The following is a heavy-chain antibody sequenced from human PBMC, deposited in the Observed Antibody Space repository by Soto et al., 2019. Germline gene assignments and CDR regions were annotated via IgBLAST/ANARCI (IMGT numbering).Heavy chain of an antibody. V-gene: IGHV3-30*18. Sequence: GGSLRLSCAASGFTFSSYGMHWVRQAPGKGLEWVAVIPYDGSNKYYADSVKGRFTISSDNSKNTLYLQMNSLRAEDTAVYYCAKAIDYDSSGIDYWGQGTLVTVSS. D-gene: IGHD3-22*01. J-gene: IGHJ4*02. CDR2: IPYDGSNK. CDR1: GFTFSSYG. CDR3: AKAIDYDSSGIDY.